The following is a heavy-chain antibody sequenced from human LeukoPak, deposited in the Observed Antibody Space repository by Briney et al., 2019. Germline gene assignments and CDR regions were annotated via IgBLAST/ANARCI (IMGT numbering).Heavy chain of an antibody. V-gene: IGHV4-39*07. Sequence: SQTLSLTCTVSGGSITSSSYYWGWISQPPAKGLEWLGSIYYSGSTYYNPSLKGRVTISVDTSKNQFSLKLSSVTAADAAVYYCARDFLEWSYWGQGTLVTVSS. J-gene: IGHJ4*02. CDR1: GGSITSSSYY. D-gene: IGHD3-3*01. CDR2: IYYSGST. CDR3: ARDFLEWSY.